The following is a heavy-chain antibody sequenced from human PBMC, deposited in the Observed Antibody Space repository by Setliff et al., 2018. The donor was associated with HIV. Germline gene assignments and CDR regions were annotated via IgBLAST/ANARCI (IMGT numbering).Heavy chain of an antibody. CDR2: IYYSGST. V-gene: IGHV4-59*01. D-gene: IGHD3-10*01. CDR3: ARGVRVGGVIGWFDT. Sequence: SETLSLTCNVFGGSIRNFYWSWIRQPPGKGLEWIGYIYYSGSTSYKPSLKSRVTISVDPYKNQLSLRLTSVTAADTAVYYCARGVRVGGVIGWFDTWGHGTLVTVSS. J-gene: IGHJ5*01. CDR1: GGSIRNFY.